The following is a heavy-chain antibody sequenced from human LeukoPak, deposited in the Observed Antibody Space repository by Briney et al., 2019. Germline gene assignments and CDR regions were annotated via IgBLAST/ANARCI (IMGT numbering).Heavy chain of an antibody. D-gene: IGHD5-12*01. J-gene: IGHJ4*02. Sequence: SVEVSCKASGGTFSSYAISWVRQAPGQGLEWMGRIIPILGLANYAQKFQGRVTITADKSTAYMELSSLRSEDTAVYYCASPNSGYEDSAMSLDYWGQGTLVTVSP. CDR3: ASPNSGYEDSAMSLDY. CDR2: IIPILGLA. V-gene: IGHV1-69*04. CDR1: GGTFSSYA.